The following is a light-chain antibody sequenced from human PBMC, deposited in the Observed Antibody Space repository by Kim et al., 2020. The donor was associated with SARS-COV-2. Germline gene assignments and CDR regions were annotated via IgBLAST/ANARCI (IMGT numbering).Light chain of an antibody. CDR1: RSVVGSYDL. J-gene: IGLJ3*02. CDR3: CSYVGSSTWV. Sequence: QSALTQPASVSGSPGQSITISCTGARSVVGSYDLVSWYQQHPGKAPKVMIYEVNKRPSGVSSRFSGSKSGNTASLTISGLQGEDEADYYCCSYVGSSTWVFGGGTQLTVL. CDR2: EVN. V-gene: IGLV2-23*02.